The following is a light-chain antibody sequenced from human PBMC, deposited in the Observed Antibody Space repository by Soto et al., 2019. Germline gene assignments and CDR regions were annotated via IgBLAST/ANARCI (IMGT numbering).Light chain of an antibody. J-gene: IGLJ1*01. V-gene: IGLV2-8*01. CDR1: SSDFGGYNY. CDR2: DVS. CDR3: SSYAGTNTPCV. Sequence: QSALTQPPSASGSPGQSVTISCTGTSSDFGGYNYVSWYQQHPGKAPKLMIYDVSQRPSGVPDRFSGSKSGNTASLTVSGLQADDEADYYCSSYAGTNTPCVFGTGTKLTVL.